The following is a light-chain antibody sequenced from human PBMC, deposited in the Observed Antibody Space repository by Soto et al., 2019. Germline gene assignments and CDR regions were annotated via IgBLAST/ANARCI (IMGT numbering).Light chain of an antibody. V-gene: IGKV1-8*01. CDR3: QQYYSYPS. CDR2: AAS. CDR1: QGISSY. J-gene: IGKJ2*01. Sequence: AIRMTQSPSSFSASTGDRVTITCRASQGISSYLAWYQQKPGKAPKLLIYAASTLQSGVPSRFSGSGSGTDFTLTISCLQSEDFATYYCQQYYSYPSFGQG.